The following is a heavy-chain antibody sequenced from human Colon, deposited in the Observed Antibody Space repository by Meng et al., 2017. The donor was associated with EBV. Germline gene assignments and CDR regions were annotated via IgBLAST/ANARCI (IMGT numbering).Heavy chain of an antibody. CDR3: ARGRIIEAAGTVWFAALSV. V-gene: IGHV4-34*01. J-gene: IGHJ4*02. D-gene: IGHD6-13*01. Sequence: QVQLQQWGAGLLKPSETLSPTCAVHGGSFSGIYWSWIRQPPGKGLEWIGEINHSGSSSYNPSLKSRVTISIDTSKNQVSLKLRSVTAADTAVYYCARGRIIEAAGTVWFAALSVWGQGTLVTVSS. CDR2: INHSGSS. CDR1: GGSFSGIY.